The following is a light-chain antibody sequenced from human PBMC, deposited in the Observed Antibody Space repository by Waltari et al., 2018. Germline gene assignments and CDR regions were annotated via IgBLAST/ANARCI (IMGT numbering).Light chain of an antibody. CDR3: QQRGTWPPT. CDR1: QSVSNF. V-gene: IGKV3-11*01. J-gene: IGKJ4*01. CDR2: DAS. Sequence: VLTQSPGILSLSPGDRATLSCRASQSVSNFLAWYQQKPGQTPRRLIDDASVRATGSPARFSGSGSGTDFALTISCLEPEDFAVYYCQQRGTWPPTFGGGT.